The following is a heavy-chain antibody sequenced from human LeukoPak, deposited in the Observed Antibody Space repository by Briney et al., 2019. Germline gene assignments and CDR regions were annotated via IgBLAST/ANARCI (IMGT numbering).Heavy chain of an antibody. CDR2: ISPNTGDT. V-gene: IGHV1-2*02. D-gene: IGHD6-19*01. J-gene: IGHJ4*02. Sequence: ASVKVSFKASGYTFTSYYIYWVRQAPGEGREGMGWISPNTGDTNSAQRFQGRVTMTRDTSISKAYMELSRLTSDDTAVYYCANGLGSSGWNFDYWGQGTLVTVSS. CDR3: ANGLGSSGWNFDY. CDR1: GYTFTSYY.